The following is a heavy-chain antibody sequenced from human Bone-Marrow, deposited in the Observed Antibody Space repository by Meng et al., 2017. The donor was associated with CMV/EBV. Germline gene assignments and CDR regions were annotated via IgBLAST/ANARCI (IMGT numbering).Heavy chain of an antibody. CDR2: INHSGST. CDR3: ARVPRLDYDYVLGSYRLNDAFNI. D-gene: IGHD3-16*02. Sequence: SQTLSLTCAVYGGSFSGYYWSWIRQPPGKGLEWIGEINHSGSTNYNPSLKSRVTISVDTSKNQFSLKLSSVTAADTAVYYCARVPRLDYDYVLGSYRLNDAFNIWARG. J-gene: IGHJ3*02. V-gene: IGHV4-34*01. CDR1: GGSFSGYY.